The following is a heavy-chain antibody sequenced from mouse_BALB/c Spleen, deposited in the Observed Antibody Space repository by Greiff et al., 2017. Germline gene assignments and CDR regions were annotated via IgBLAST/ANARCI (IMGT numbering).Heavy chain of an antibody. CDR1: GYTFTSYV. CDR3: ARGIYYDYDEFAY. CDR2: INPYNDGT. Sequence: VQLQQSGPELVKPGASVKMSCKASGYTFTSYVMHWVKQKPGQGLEWIGYINPYNDGTKYNEKFKGKATLTSDKSSSTAYMELSSLTSEDSAVYYCARGIYYDYDEFAYWGQGTLVTVSA. D-gene: IGHD2-4*01. J-gene: IGHJ3*01. V-gene: IGHV1-14*01.